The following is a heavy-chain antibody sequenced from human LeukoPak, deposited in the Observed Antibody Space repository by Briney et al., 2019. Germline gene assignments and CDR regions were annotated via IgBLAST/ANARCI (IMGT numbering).Heavy chain of an antibody. CDR2: ISSSSSYI. CDR1: GFTFSSYS. J-gene: IGHJ4*02. D-gene: IGHD3-10*01. Sequence: GESLRLSCAASGFTFSSYSMNWVRQAPGKGLEWVSSISSSSSYIYYADSVKGRFTISRDNAKNSLYLQMNSLRAEDTAVYYCARATMVRGVILDFDYWGQGTLVTVSS. V-gene: IGHV3-21*01. CDR3: ARATMVRGVILDFDY.